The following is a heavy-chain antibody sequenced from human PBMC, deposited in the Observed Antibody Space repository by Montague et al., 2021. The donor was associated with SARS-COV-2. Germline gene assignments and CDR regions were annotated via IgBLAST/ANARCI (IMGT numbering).Heavy chain of an antibody. CDR1: GFIFSRYE. J-gene: IGHJ6*02. D-gene: IGHD2-21*01. V-gene: IGHV3-48*03. Sequence: SLRLSCAASGFIFSRYEMNWVRRAPGKGLEWISYISSSGGGGTKHYTDSVKGRFTISRDNAKNSLYLQMNSLRVEDTAIYYCARDRDWDDWCGMDVWGQGTTVTVSS. CDR2: ISSSGGGGTK. CDR3: ARDRDWDDWCGMDV.